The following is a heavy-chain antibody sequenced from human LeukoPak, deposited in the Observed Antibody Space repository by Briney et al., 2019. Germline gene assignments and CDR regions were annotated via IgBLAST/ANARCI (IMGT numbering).Heavy chain of an antibody. D-gene: IGHD6-6*01. J-gene: IGHJ5*02. CDR2: INHSGST. V-gene: IGHV4-34*01. Sequence: SETLSLTCAVYGGSFSGYYWSWIRQPPGKGLEWIGEINHSGSTNYNPSLKSRVTISVDTSKNQFSLKLSSVTAADTAVYYCARGRLAARPRTNWFDPWGQGTLVIVSS. CDR3: ARGRLAARPRTNWFDP. CDR1: GGSFSGYY.